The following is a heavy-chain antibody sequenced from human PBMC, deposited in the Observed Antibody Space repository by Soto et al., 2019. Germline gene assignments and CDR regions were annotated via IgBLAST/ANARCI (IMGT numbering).Heavy chain of an antibody. CDR1: GGSISSSSYY. CDR3: ARAPIVGARKKNQWFDP. Sequence: SETLSLTCTVSGGSISSSSYYWGWIRQPPGKGLEWIGYIYYSGSTYYNPSLKSRVTISVDTSKNQFSLKLSSVTAADTAVYYCARAPIVGARKKNQWFDPWGQGTLVTVSS. D-gene: IGHD1-26*01. CDR2: IYYSGST. J-gene: IGHJ5*02. V-gene: IGHV4-39*07.